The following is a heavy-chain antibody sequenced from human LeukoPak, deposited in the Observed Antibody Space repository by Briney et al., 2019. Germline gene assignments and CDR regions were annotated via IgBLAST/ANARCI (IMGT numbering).Heavy chain of an antibody. V-gene: IGHV3-48*03. Sequence: PGGSLRLSCAASGFTFSSYEMNWVRQAPGKGLEWVSYISSSGSTIYYADSVKGRFTISRDNAKNSLYLQMNSLRAEDTAVYCCASLGSGSYPNYGMDVWGQGTTVTVSS. CDR3: ASLGSGSYPNYGMDV. J-gene: IGHJ6*02. CDR2: ISSSGSTI. D-gene: IGHD3-10*02. CDR1: GFTFSSYE.